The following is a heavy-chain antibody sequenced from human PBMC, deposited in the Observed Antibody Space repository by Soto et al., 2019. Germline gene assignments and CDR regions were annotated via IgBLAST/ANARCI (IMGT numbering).Heavy chain of an antibody. J-gene: IGHJ5*02. CDR1: GDSVSSNSAA. V-gene: IGHV6-1*01. D-gene: IGHD6-13*01. CDR2: TYYRSKWYN. CDR3: ARDAPPYSSSWHQGYNWFDP. Sequence: SQTLSLTCAISGDSVSSNSAAWNWIRQSPSRGLEWLGRTYYRSKWYNDYAVSVKSRITINPDTSKNQFSLQLNSVTPEDTAVYYCARDAPPYSSSWHQGYNWFDPWGQGTQVTVSS.